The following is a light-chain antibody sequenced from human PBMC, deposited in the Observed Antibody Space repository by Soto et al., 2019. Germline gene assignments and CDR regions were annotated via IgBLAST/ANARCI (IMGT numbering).Light chain of an antibody. Sequence: EIVLTQSPGTLSLSPGERATRSCRASQSVSSSYLAWYQQRPGQAPRLLIYGASSRATGIPDRFSGSGSGTDFTLTISRLEPEDFAVYYCHQYGTSSTFGGGTKVEIK. CDR2: GAS. CDR1: QSVSSSY. CDR3: HQYGTSST. V-gene: IGKV3-20*01. J-gene: IGKJ4*01.